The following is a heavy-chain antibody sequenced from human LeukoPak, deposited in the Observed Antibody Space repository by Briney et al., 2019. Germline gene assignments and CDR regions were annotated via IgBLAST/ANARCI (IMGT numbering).Heavy chain of an antibody. D-gene: IGHD6-13*01. J-gene: IGHJ3*02. Sequence: GGSLRLSCAASGFTFSSYAMHWVRQAPGKGLEGVAVISYDGSNKYYADSVKGRLTISRDNSKNTLYLQMNSLRAEDTAVYYCARGPLRRQQLGLNGGVNAFDIWGQGTMVTVSS. CDR1: GFTFSSYA. V-gene: IGHV3-30-3*01. CDR3: ARGPLRRQQLGLNGGVNAFDI. CDR2: ISYDGSNK.